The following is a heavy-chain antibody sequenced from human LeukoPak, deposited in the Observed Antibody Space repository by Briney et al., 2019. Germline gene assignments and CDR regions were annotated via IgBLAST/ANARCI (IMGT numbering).Heavy chain of an antibody. CDR2: IYYSGST. D-gene: IGHD2-2*01. J-gene: IGHJ5*02. V-gene: IGHV4-39*07. CDR3: ARDPGNQLLGRFDP. CDR1: GGSISSSSYY. Sequence: SETLSLTCTVSGGSISSSSYYWGWIRQPPGKGLEWIGSIYYSGSTYYNPSLKSRVTISVDTSKNQFSLKLSSVTAADTAVYYCARDPGNQLLGRFDPWGQGTLVTVSS.